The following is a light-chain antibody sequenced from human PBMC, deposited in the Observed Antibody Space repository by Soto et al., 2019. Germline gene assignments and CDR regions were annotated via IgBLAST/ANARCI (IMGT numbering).Light chain of an antibody. Sequence: QSVLTQPASVSGSPGQSITISCTGTTSDVGGYNYVSWYQQHPGKASKLMIYDVSNRPSGVSNRFSGYKPGNTASLTISGLRAVDVADYSCSSYTRRSTLDVVFVGGTQLTVL. J-gene: IGLJ2*01. CDR3: SSYTRRSTLDVV. CDR2: DVS. V-gene: IGLV2-14*01. CDR1: TSDVGGYNY.